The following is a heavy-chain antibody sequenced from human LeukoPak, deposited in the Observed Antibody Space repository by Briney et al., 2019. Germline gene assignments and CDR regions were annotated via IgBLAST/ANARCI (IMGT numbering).Heavy chain of an antibody. V-gene: IGHV1-2*02. Sequence: GASVKVSCKASGYTFTRYYMHWVRQAPGQGLEWMGWINPNSGGTNYAQKFQGRVTMTRDTSISTAYMELSRLRSDDTAVYDCAINLYYDFWSGYYDEEVFDYWGQGTLVTVSS. J-gene: IGHJ4*02. D-gene: IGHD3-3*01. CDR3: AINLYYDFWSGYYDEEVFDY. CDR1: GYTFTRYY. CDR2: INPNSGGT.